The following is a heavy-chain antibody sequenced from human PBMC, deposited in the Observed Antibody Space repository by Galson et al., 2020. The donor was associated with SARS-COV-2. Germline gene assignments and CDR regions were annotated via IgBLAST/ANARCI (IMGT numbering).Heavy chain of an antibody. J-gene: IGHJ4*02. CDR2: IKSKTDGGTT. V-gene: IGHV3-15*01. CDR1: GFIFSNVW. Sequence: LSLTCAASGFIFSNVWMNWVRQAPGKGLEWVGRIKSKTDGGTTDYAAPVRGRFSISRDDSKNTLYLQMNSLKTEDTAVYFCTSNSGAYWGQGTLVTVSS. CDR3: TSNSGAY. D-gene: IGHD7-27*01.